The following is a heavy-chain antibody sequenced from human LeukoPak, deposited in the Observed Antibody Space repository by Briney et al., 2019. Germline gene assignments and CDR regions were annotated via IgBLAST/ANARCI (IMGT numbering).Heavy chain of an antibody. Sequence: PGGSLRLSCAASGFTFSTYAMQWVRQAPGKALEYVSAISYNGGSTYYANSVKGRFSISRDNSKNTLYLQMGSLRPEDMAVYYCAREGHYGNSGYCDYWGQGTLVTVSS. D-gene: IGHD3-22*01. CDR2: ISYNGGST. J-gene: IGHJ4*02. V-gene: IGHV3-64*01. CDR3: AREGHYGNSGYCDY. CDR1: GFTFSTYA.